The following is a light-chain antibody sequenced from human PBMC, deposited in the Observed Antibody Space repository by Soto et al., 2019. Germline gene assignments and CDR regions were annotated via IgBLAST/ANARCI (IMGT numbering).Light chain of an antibody. J-gene: IGKJ4*01. CDR3: QQHINRLS. CDR2: HAS. Sequence: EIVLTQSPATLSLSPGERATLSCRASQSVSNFLAWYQQKPGQAPRLLIYHASNRATGIPARFSGSGSGTDFTLTISTPEPEDFAVYYWQQHINRLSFGGGTKVEIK. CDR1: QSVSNF. V-gene: IGKV3-11*01.